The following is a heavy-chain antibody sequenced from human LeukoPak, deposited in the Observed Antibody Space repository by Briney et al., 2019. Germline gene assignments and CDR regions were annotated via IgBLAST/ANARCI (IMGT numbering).Heavy chain of an antibody. V-gene: IGHV4-30-4*08. Sequence: SQTLSLTCTVSGGSISSGDYYGRWIRQPPGKGLEWCGYIYYSGRHYYHPSLKSRLTISVDTSKNQLSLKLSSVTAADTAVYYCARNLRGSRIVVITTPWFDPWGQGTLVTVSS. CDR3: ARNLRGSRIVVITTPWFDP. D-gene: IGHD3-22*01. CDR2: IYYSGRH. J-gene: IGHJ5*02. CDR1: GGSISSGDYY.